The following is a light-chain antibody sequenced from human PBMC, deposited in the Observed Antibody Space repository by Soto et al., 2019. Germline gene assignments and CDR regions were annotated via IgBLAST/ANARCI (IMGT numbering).Light chain of an antibody. V-gene: IGKV1-39*01. CDR2: AAS. CDR1: QSISSY. CDR3: QQSYSTPLT. J-gene: IGKJ4*01. Sequence: DIQLPHTTTSLSASVGDRVTITCRASQSISSYLNWYQQKPGKAPKLLIYAASSLQSGVPSRFSGSGSGTDFTLTISSLQPDDLGTNYCQQSYSTPLTFGAGTEVDI.